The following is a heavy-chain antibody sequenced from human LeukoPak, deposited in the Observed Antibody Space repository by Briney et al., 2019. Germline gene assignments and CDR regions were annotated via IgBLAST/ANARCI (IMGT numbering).Heavy chain of an antibody. Sequence: PSETLSLTCTVSGGSISSYYWSWIRQPPGKGLEWIGYIYYSGSTNYNPSLKSRVTISVDTSKNQFSLKLSSVTAADTAVYYCARAPIVGATGWFDPWGQGTLVTVSS. CDR3: ARAPIVGATGWFDP. CDR2: IYYSGST. V-gene: IGHV4-59*01. CDR1: GGSISSYY. J-gene: IGHJ5*02. D-gene: IGHD1-26*01.